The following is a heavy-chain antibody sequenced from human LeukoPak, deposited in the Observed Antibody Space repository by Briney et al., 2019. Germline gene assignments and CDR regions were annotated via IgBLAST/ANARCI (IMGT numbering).Heavy chain of an antibody. J-gene: IGHJ4*02. D-gene: IGHD2-8*02. V-gene: IGHV5-10-1*04. CDR3: VRHVTGGVDY. Sequence: GESLKISCKGSGYSFTTYWITWVRQMPGKGLEWMGRIDPSDSYSNYSPSIQGQVTISADKSISTAYLQWSSLKASDTAMYYCVRHVTGGVDYWGQGTLVTVSS. CDR2: IDPSDSYS. CDR1: GYSFTTYW.